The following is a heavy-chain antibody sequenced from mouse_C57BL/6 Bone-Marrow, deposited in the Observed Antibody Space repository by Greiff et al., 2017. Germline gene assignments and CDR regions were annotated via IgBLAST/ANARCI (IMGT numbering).Heavy chain of an antibody. J-gene: IGHJ2*01. D-gene: IGHD2-5*01. V-gene: IGHV1-52*01. CDR2: IDPSDSET. CDR3: ARRGSDSNYGDY. CDR1: GYTFTSYW. Sequence: QVHVKQPGAELVRPGSSVKLSCKASGYTFTSYWMHWVKQRPIQGLEWIGNIDPSDSETHYNQKFKDKATLTVDKSSSTAYMQLSSLTSEDSAVYYCARRGSDSNYGDYWGQGTTLTVSS.